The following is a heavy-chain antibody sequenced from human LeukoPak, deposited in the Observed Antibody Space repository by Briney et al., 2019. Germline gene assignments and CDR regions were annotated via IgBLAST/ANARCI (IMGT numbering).Heavy chain of an antibody. CDR3: ARGYSSGWPDY. J-gene: IGHJ4*02. CDR2: ISSSSSTI. V-gene: IGHV3-48*01. Sequence: GGSLRLPCAASGFTFSSYSMNWVRQAPGKGLEWVSYISSSSSTIYYADSVKGRFTISRDNAKNSLYLQMNSLRAEDTAVYYCARGYSSGWPDYWGQGTLVTVSS. D-gene: IGHD6-25*01. CDR1: GFTFSSYS.